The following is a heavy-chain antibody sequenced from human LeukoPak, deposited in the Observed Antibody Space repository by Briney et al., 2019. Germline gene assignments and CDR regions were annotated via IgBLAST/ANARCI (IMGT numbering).Heavy chain of an antibody. Sequence: GGSLRLSCAASGFTFSSYWMHWVRQAPGKGLVCVSRINSDGSSTSYADSVKGRFTISRDNAKNTLYLQMNSLRAEDTAVYYCSSGYYYDLFDYWGQGTLVTVSS. D-gene: IGHD3-22*01. CDR3: SSGYYYDLFDY. CDR1: GFTFSSYW. J-gene: IGHJ4*02. CDR2: INSDGSST. V-gene: IGHV3-74*01.